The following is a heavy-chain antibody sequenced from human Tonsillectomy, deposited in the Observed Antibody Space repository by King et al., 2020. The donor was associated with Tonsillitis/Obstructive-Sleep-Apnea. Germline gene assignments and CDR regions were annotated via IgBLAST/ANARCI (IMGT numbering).Heavy chain of an antibody. J-gene: IGHJ6*03. CDR2: IWYDGSNK. D-gene: IGHD5-12*01. Sequence: AQLVQSGGGVVRPGRSLRLSCAASGFTFSSYGMHWVRQAPGKGVEWVAVIWYDGSNKYYAEFAQGRFTISRDNSKNTLYLQMNRRRAEDKAVYYCARDGLESVSGSGYYYMDVCGKGTTVTVS. V-gene: IGHV3-33*01. CDR1: GFTFSSYG. CDR3: ARDGLESVSGSGYYYMDV.